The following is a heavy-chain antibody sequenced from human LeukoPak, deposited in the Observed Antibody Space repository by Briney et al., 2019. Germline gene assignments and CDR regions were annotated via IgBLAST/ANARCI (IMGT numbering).Heavy chain of an antibody. D-gene: IGHD2-21*02. J-gene: IGHJ3*02. CDR1: GFTFSSYA. CDR2: ISGSGGST. CDR3: ARAGGGGDDASDI. V-gene: IGHV3-23*01. Sequence: PGGSLRLPCAASGFTFSSYAMSWVRQAPGKGLEWVSAISGSGGSTYYADSVKGRFTISRDNSKNTLYLQMNSLRAEDTAVYYCARAGGGGDDASDIWGQGTMVTVSS.